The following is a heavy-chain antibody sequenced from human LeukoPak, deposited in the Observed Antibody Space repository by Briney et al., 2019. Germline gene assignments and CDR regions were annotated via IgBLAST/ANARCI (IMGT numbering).Heavy chain of an antibody. J-gene: IGHJ3*02. CDR3: AKGFYYGGSSDLSSFDI. D-gene: IGHD4-23*01. Sequence: GGSLRLSCAASGFTFSSYAMSWVRQAPGKGLEWVSGFSGSGDTTDYADSVKGRFTISRDNSKNTLYLQMNSLRAEDAAVYHCAKGFYYGGSSDLSSFDIWGQGTMVTVSS. V-gene: IGHV3-23*01. CDR1: GFTFSSYA. CDR2: FSGSGDTT.